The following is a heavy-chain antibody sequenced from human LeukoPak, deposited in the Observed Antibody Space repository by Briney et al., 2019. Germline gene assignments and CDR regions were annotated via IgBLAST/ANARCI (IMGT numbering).Heavy chain of an antibody. D-gene: IGHD3-16*01. CDR3: ARDYVGDNWFDP. V-gene: IGHV1-2*02. J-gene: IGHJ5*02. CDR1: GYTFTDYY. Sequence: ATVKVSCKASGYTFTDYYMHWVRQAPGQGLEWMGWISPNSGGTNYAQKFQGRVTMTRDTSISTAYMELSRLRSDDTAVYYCARDYVGDNWFDPWGQGTLVTVSS. CDR2: ISPNSGGT.